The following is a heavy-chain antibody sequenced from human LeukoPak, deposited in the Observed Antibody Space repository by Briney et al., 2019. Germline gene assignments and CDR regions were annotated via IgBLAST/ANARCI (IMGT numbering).Heavy chain of an antibody. Sequence: SETLSLTCTVSGGPISSNSYCWGWVRQAPGKGLEWIGTIDYRGSTYYNPSLKSRVTISVDTSKKQFSLKLSSVTAADTAVYYCARGHDFWSANYYMDVWGKGTTVTVSS. D-gene: IGHD3-3*01. J-gene: IGHJ6*03. CDR3: ARGHDFWSANYYMDV. CDR1: GGPISSNSYC. V-gene: IGHV4-39*07. CDR2: IDYRGST.